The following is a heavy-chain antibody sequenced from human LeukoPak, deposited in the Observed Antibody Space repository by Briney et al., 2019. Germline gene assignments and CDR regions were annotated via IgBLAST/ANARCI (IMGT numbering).Heavy chain of an antibody. CDR3: ARDQGLTGYFDF. D-gene: IGHD3-9*01. Sequence: ASVKVSCTTSGYSFTNYYIHWVRQAPGQGLQWMGIINPSGGSTNYAQKFQGRVAVTRDTSTGTAYMYLSSLRSEDTAVYYCARDQGLTGYFDFWGQGTLVTVSS. CDR1: GYSFTNYY. J-gene: IGHJ4*02. CDR2: INPSGGST. V-gene: IGHV1-46*01.